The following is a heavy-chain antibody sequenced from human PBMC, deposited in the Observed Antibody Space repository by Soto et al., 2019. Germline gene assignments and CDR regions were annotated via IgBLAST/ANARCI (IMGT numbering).Heavy chain of an antibody. CDR3: ARDEGKGTQA. CDR1: GGSISSYY. D-gene: IGHD1-1*01. V-gene: IGHV4-59*01. J-gene: IGHJ5*02. CDR2: IYYSGST. Sequence: SETLSLICTVSGGSISSYYWSWIRQPPGKGLEWIGYIYYSGSTNYNPSLKSRVTISVDTSKNQFSLKLSSVTAADTAVYYCARDEGKGTQAWGQGTLVTVSS.